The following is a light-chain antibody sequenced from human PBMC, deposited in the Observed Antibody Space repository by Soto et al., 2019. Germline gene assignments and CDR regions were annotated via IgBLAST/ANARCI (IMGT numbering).Light chain of an antibody. J-gene: IGLJ2*01. Sequence: QSALTQPASVSGSPGQSITISCAGTSADIGAFNYVSWYQHHPGKAPKLLIYDVSDRPSGVSTRFSASKSANTASLTISGLQADDEADYYCYSYSTSSALVFGGGTQLTVL. CDR3: YSYSTSSALV. CDR1: SADIGAFNY. V-gene: IGLV2-14*03. CDR2: DVS.